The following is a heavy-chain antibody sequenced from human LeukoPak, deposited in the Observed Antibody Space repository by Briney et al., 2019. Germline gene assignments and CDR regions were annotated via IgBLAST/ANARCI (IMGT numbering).Heavy chain of an antibody. Sequence: GASVKVSCKASGGTFSSYAISWVRQAPGQGLEWMGGIIPIFGTANYAQKFQGRVTITADESTSTAYMELSSLRSEDTAVYYCARRGLHGHVRYFDYWGQGTLVTVSS. CDR3: ARRGLHGHVRYFDY. D-gene: IGHD3/OR15-3a*01. CDR2: IIPIFGTA. J-gene: IGHJ4*02. V-gene: IGHV1-69*13. CDR1: GGTFSSYA.